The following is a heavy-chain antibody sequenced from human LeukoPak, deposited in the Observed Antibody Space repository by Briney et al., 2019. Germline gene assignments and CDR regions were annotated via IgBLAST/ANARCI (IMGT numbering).Heavy chain of an antibody. V-gene: IGHV4-39*01. CDR1: GDSMSSRSYY. Sequence: PSETLSLTCTVSGDSMSSRSYYWGWIRQPPGKGLEWIGNIYYTGTTYYNPSLKSRVNIAVDTSKNQFSLYLSSVTAADTAVYYCARQRTAGTKVIDYWGQGTPVTVSS. D-gene: IGHD1-1*01. J-gene: IGHJ4*02. CDR2: IYYTGTT. CDR3: ARQRTAGTKVIDY.